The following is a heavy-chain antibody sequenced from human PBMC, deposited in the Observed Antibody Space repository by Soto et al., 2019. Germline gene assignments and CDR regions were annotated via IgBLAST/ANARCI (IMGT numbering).Heavy chain of an antibody. V-gene: IGHV1-69*01. CDR1: GGTFNNHA. Sequence: QVQLVQSGAEVKKPGSSVKVSCKAPGGTFNNHAINWVRQAPGQGLEWMGGIIPIFGPPNYAQKFQGRVTITADELAITAYMELGSLGAEDTAVYYRVIGNMNELATILRDEWFDPWGQGTLVTVSS. CDR2: IIPIFGPP. J-gene: IGHJ5*02. D-gene: IGHD3-9*01. CDR3: VIGNMNELATILRDEWFDP.